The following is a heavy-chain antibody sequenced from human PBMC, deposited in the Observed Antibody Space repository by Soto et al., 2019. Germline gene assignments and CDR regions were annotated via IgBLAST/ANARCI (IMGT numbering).Heavy chain of an antibody. CDR1: GYTFTSYG. J-gene: IGHJ2*01. CDR3: ARELAVAGTKWYFDL. V-gene: IGHV1-18*04. D-gene: IGHD6-19*01. CDR2: ISAYNGNT. Sequence: ASVKVSCKASGYTFTSYGISWVRQAPGQGLEWMGWISAYNGNTNSAQKLQGRATMTTDTSTSTAYMELRGLRSDDTAVYYCARELAVAGTKWYFDLWGRGALVTVSS.